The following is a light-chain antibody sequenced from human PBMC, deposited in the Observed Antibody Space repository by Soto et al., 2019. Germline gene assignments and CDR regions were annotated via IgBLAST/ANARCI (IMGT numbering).Light chain of an antibody. CDR1: CSDVGGYDY. V-gene: IGLV2-11*01. J-gene: IGLJ1*01. CDR3: CSYGGSFPYV. Sequence: SVLTQLPSVSGSPGQSVTIYFTGTCSDVGGYDYVSWYQQRPGKAPKLLIYDVTKRPSGVPDRFSGSKSGNTASLTISGLQAEDEADFYCCSYGGSFPYVFGTGTKVIV. CDR2: DVT.